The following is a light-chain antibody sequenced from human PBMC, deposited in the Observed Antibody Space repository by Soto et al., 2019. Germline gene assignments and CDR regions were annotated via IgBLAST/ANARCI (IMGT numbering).Light chain of an antibody. V-gene: IGLV1-51*01. CDR1: SSNIGNNY. CDR3: GTCDSSLSAGV. CDR2: DSN. Sequence: QAVVTQPPSVSAAPGQKVTISCSGSSSNIGNNYVSWYQQLPGTAPKLLIYDSNKRPSEIPDRFSGSKSGTSATLGITGLQTGDEADYYCGTCDSSLSAGVFGGGTKLTVL. J-gene: IGLJ2*01.